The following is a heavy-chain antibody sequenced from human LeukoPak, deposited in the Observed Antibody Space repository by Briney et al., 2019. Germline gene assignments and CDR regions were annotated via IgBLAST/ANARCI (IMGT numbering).Heavy chain of an antibody. CDR1: GSTFSSFW. CDR3: ARVRMGDDFNPFDY. CDR2: INGDGRET. Sequence: GGSLRLSCAASGSTFSSFWIYWVRHAPGKGLVWVSRINGDGRETIYADSVKGRFTISRDNAKNTVYLQMNSLRAEDTAVYYCARVRMGDDFNPFDYWGQGTLVTVSS. V-gene: IGHV3-74*01. J-gene: IGHJ4*02. D-gene: IGHD3-16*01.